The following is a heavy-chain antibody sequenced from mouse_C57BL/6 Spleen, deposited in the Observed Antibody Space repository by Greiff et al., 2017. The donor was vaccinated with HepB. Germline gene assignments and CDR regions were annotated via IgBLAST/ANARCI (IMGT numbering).Heavy chain of an antibody. J-gene: IGHJ3*01. V-gene: IGHV1-54*01. CDR2: INPGSGGT. Sequence: VQLQQSGAELVRPGTSVKVSCKASGYAFTNYLIEWVKQRPGQGLEWIGVINPGSGGTNYNEKFKGKATLTADKSSSTAYMQLSSLTSEDSAVYFCARSGGNHGAYWGQGTLVTVSA. D-gene: IGHD2-1*01. CDR1: GYAFTNYL. CDR3: ARSGGNHGAY.